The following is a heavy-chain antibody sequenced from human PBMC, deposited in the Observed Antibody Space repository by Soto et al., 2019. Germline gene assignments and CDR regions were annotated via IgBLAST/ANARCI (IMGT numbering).Heavy chain of an antibody. CDR1: GGSISGGRYY. J-gene: IGHJ6*02. V-gene: IGHV4-31*03. CDR3: TRDRGFGMDV. CDR2: IYDNGIS. Sequence: QVPLQESGPGLGKPSQTLSLTCNVSGGSISGGRYYWNWFRQHPGKGLEWIGNIYDNGISYYNPSLKSRVSISEDTSKNQFSLRLSSVTAADTAVYYCTRDRGFGMDVWGQGTTVTVSS.